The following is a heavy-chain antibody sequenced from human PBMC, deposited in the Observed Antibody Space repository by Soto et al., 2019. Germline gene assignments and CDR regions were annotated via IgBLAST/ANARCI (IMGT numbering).Heavy chain of an antibody. Sequence: QVQLVESGGGLVKPGGSLRLSGAASGFTFSDDYMSWIRQAPGKGLECISYISSSGSTIYYADSVKGRFTTSRDNGRTSLYLQMNTLRAEDTPVYYWARSLLAWIQLRPKGCDYWGLGTVVSVSS. D-gene: IGHD5-18*01. CDR2: ISSSGSTI. J-gene: IGHJ4*02. V-gene: IGHV3-11*01. CDR3: ARSLLAWIQLRPKGCDY. CDR1: GFTFSDDY.